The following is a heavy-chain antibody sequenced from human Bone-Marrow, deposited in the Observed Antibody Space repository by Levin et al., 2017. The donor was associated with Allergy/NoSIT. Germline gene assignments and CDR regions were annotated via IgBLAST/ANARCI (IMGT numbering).Heavy chain of an antibody. Sequence: WASVKVSCKSSGHSFANYGFSWVRQAPGQGLEWLGYISSYNGHTQYAEKLQDRVSMTRDTSTTTVYLELRSLRSDDTAVYYCARDRGYGDYVDSWGQGTPVSVSS. D-gene: IGHD5-12*01. J-gene: IGHJ4*02. CDR2: ISSYNGHT. CDR3: ARDRGYGDYVDS. V-gene: IGHV1-18*01. CDR1: GHSFANYG.